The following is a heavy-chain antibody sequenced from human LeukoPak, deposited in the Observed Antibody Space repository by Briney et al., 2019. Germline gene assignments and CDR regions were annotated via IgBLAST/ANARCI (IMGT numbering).Heavy chain of an antibody. D-gene: IGHD3/OR15-3a*01. CDR1: GVSISSSNSY. Sequence: PSETLSLTCTVSGVSISSSNSYWGWIRQPPGKGLEWIGSIYYSGNTYYDASLKSQVSISIDTSKNQFSLRLTSVTAADTAVYYCARQTGSGLFILPGGQGTLVTVSS. CDR2: IYYSGNT. J-gene: IGHJ4*02. V-gene: IGHV4-39*01. CDR3: ARQTGSGLFILP.